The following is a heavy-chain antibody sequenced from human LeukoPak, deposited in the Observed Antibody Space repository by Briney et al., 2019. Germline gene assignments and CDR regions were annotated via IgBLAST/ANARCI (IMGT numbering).Heavy chain of an antibody. CDR2: IYNNGST. D-gene: IGHD3-10*01. J-gene: IGHJ4*02. Sequence: SETLSLTCTVAGGSISRYYWSWIRQPPGKGLEWIGYIYNNGSTNYNATLKSRSTTSVDTSKNQFSMKLSSVTAADTAVYYCARFYRARVRGVSYGSFDYWGQGTLVTVSS. CDR1: GGSISRYY. CDR3: ARFYRARVRGVSYGSFDY. V-gene: IGHV4-59*08.